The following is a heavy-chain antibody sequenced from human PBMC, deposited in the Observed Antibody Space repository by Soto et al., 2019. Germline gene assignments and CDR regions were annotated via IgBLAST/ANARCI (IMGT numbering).Heavy chain of an antibody. CDR2: IIPILGIA. Sequence: SVTVSCKASGGTFSSYTIIWVRQAPGQGLEWMGRIIPILGIANYAQKFQGRVTITADKSTSTAYMELSSLRSEDTAVYYCARENSYYDYIWGSYRPPYYYYYMDVWGKGTTVTVSS. CDR3: ARENSYYDYIWGSYRPPYYYYYMDV. D-gene: IGHD3-16*02. V-gene: IGHV1-69*04. J-gene: IGHJ6*03. CDR1: GGTFSSYT.